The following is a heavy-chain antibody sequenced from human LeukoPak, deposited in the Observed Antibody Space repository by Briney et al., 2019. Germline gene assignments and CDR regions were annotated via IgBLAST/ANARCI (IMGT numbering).Heavy chain of an antibody. CDR1: GFTFSSYA. V-gene: IGHV3-53*01. J-gene: IGHJ4*02. Sequence: GGSLRLSCAASGFTFSSYAMSWVRQAPGKGLEWVSLIYSDGSTYYADSVKGRFTISRDNFKNTVYLQMNSLRAEDTAVYYCAIHDYLGYWGQGTLVTVSS. CDR2: IYSDGST. CDR3: AIHDYLGY.